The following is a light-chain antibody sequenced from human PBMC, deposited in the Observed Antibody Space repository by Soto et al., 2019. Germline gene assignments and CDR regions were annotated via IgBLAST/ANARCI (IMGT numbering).Light chain of an antibody. CDR1: QSVSSY. V-gene: IGKV3-20*01. Sequence: ENLLKPSPAALSFSPGERATLPCRASQSVSSYLAWYQQKPGQASRLLIYGASSRATGIPDRFSGSGSGTDFTLTISRLEPEDFAVYYCQQYGSSPVTFGQGTRLEIK. CDR3: QQYGSSPVT. J-gene: IGKJ5*01. CDR2: GAS.